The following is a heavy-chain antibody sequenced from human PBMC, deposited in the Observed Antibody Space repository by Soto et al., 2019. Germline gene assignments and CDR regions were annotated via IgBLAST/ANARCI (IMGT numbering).Heavy chain of an antibody. J-gene: IGHJ4*02. CDR3: ARDFAYFES. V-gene: IGHV4-61*01. CDR1: GGSFKRGSYS. CDR2: VYHTGRT. D-gene: IGHD3-3*01. Sequence: SETLSLTCTVSGGSFKRGSYSWSWIRQPPGKGLEWIGYVYHTGRTSYNPSLKSRVSISMDTSKNQFSLNLDSVTAADTAVYFCARDFAYFESWGQGTLVTVSS.